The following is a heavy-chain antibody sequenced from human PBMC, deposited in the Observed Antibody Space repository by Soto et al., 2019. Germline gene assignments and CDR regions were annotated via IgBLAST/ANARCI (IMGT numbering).Heavy chain of an antibody. D-gene: IGHD6-19*01. Sequence: EVALSETGGGLVQPGGSLRLSCAASGFTFRDKAMTWVRQAPGKGLEWVSGITGSGGSTYYAESVKGRFTISRDNSHNTVFLQMDNLRGEDTAVYYCAKAPTSGWWGYDFDYLGHGTRVTVSS. V-gene: IGHV3-23*01. CDR2: ITGSGGST. CDR3: AKAPTSGWWGYDFDY. J-gene: IGHJ4*01. CDR1: GFTFRDKA.